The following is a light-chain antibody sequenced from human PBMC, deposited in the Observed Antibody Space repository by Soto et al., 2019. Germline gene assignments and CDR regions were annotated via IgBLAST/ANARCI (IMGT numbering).Light chain of an antibody. CDR2: WAS. CDR1: QSVLYSSNNKNY. V-gene: IGKV4-1*01. Sequence: DIVMTQSPDSLAVSLGERATINCKSSQSVLYSSNNKNYLAWYQQKPGQPPKLLIYWASSRESGVPDRFSGSGSGTDFTLTISSLQAEDVAVYYCQQYYGQPYTFGQGTKLEI. CDR3: QQYYGQPYT. J-gene: IGKJ2*01.